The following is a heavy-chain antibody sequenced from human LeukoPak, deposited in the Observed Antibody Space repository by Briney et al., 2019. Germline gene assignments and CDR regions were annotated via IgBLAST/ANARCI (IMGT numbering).Heavy chain of an antibody. Sequence: PSETLSLTCTVSGGSISSGDYYWSWIRQPPGKGLEWIGYIYYSGSTYYNPSLKSRVTISVDTSKNQFSLKLRSVTAADTAVYYCARGPEYYYDSSGYSLDYWGQGTLVTVSS. J-gene: IGHJ4*02. D-gene: IGHD3-22*01. CDR3: ARGPEYYYDSSGYSLDY. CDR2: IYYSGST. CDR1: GGSISSGDYY. V-gene: IGHV4-30-4*01.